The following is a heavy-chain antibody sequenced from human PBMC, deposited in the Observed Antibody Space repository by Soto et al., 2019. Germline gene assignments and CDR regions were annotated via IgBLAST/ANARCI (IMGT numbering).Heavy chain of an antibody. CDR2: IYYSGST. D-gene: IGHD2-15*01. V-gene: IGHV4-31*03. Sequence: SETLSLICTVSGGSISSGGYYWSWIRQHPGKGLEWIGYIYYSGSTYYNPSLKSRVTISVDTSKNQFSLKLSSVTAADTAVYYCASNSLGYCSGGSCYPYWGQGTLVTVSS. J-gene: IGHJ4*02. CDR3: ASNSLGYCSGGSCYPY. CDR1: GGSISSGGYY.